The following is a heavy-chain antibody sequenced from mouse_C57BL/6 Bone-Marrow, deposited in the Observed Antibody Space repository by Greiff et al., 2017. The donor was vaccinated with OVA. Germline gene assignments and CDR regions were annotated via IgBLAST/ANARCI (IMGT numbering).Heavy chain of an antibody. CDR1: GYTFTSYG. Sequence: QVQLQQSGAELARPGASVKLSCKASGYTFTSYGISWVKQRTGQGLEWIGEIYPRSGNTYYNEKFKGKATLTADKSSSTAYMALRSLTSEDSAVYFCARDDYDGAWFAYWGQGTLVTVSA. CDR2: IYPRSGNT. V-gene: IGHV1-81*01. D-gene: IGHD2-4*01. CDR3: ARDDYDGAWFAY. J-gene: IGHJ3*01.